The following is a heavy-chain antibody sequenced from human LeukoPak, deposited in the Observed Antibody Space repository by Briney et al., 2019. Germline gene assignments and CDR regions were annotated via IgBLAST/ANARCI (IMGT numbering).Heavy chain of an antibody. J-gene: IGHJ4*02. V-gene: IGHV3-23*01. Sequence: PGGSLRLSCAASGFTLRSYAMSWVRQAPGKGLEWVSAISAGGSTYYADSVKGRFTISRDNSKDTLYLQMNSLRAEDTAVYYCARDRGVVVVAATVHWGQGTLVTVSS. D-gene: IGHD2-15*01. CDR2: ISAGGST. CDR1: GFTLRSYA. CDR3: ARDRGVVVVAATVH.